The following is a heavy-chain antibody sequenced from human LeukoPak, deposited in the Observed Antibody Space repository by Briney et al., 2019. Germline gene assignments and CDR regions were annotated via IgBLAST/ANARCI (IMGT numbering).Heavy chain of an antibody. J-gene: IGHJ4*02. CDR2: IYYSGTT. V-gene: IGHV4-59*11. CDR3: ARGVYIAAAQYGY. Sequence: SETLSLTCTVSGGSISSHYWSWIRQPPGEGQEWIGYIYYSGTTNYNPSLKSRVTISVDTSKNQFSLKLSSVPAADTAVYYCARGVYIAAAQYGYWGQGTLVTVSS. CDR1: GGSISSHY. D-gene: IGHD6-13*01.